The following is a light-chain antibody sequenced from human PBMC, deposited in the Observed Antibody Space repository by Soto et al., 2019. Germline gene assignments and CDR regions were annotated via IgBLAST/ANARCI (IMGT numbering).Light chain of an antibody. CDR1: QTISSW. V-gene: IGKV1-5*03. Sequence: LSGSARHRVTITCRASQTISSWLAWYQQKPGKAPKLLIYKASTLKSGVPSRFSGSGSGTEFTLTVSSLQPDDFATYYCQQYKSYRITFGQGTRLEIK. CDR2: KAS. CDR3: QQYKSYRIT. J-gene: IGKJ5*01.